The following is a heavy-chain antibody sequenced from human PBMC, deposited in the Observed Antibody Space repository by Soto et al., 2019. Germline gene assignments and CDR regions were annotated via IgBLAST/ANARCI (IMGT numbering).Heavy chain of an antibody. J-gene: IGHJ3*02. CDR1: GYAFTGHY. Sequence: ASVKVSCKASGYAFTGHYMHWVRQAPGQGLEWMGWINPNSVGTNYAQKFQGRVTMTRDTSISTAYMELSRLRSDDTAVYYCAREPMVRAAHGFDIWGQGTMVTVSS. CDR3: AREPMVRAAHGFDI. CDR2: INPNSVGT. D-gene: IGHD3-10*01. V-gene: IGHV1-2*02.